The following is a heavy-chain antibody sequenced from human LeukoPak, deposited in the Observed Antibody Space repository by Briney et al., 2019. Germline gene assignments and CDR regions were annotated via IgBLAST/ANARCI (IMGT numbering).Heavy chain of an antibody. V-gene: IGHV4-4*07. Sequence: SETLSLTCTVSSDSFSYYYWNWIRQPAGKGLEWIGRIHSSGSTSYNPSLQSRITMSIDTSKNQFSLKLRSVTVVDTAIYFCATAETVPHFDFWGQGALVTVSS. D-gene: IGHD4-17*01. CDR2: IHSSGST. CDR1: SDSFSYYY. J-gene: IGHJ4*02. CDR3: ATAETVPHFDF.